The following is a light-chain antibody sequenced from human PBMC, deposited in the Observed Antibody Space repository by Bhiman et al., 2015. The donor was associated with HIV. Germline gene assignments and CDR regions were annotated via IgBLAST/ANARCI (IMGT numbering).Light chain of an antibody. J-gene: IGLJ3*02. V-gene: IGLV3-21*04. Sequence: SYVLTQPPSVSVAPGKTANITCGGSDIGTKSVQWYQQRPGQAPVLVIYYDIDRPSGIPERFSGSNSGNTATLTISRVEAGDEADYYCQVWDTLSDPEVFGGGTKLTVL. CDR2: YDI. CDR1: DIGTKS. CDR3: QVWDTLSDPEV.